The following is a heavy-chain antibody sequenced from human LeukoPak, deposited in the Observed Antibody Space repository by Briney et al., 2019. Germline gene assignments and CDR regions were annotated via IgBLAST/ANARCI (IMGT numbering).Heavy chain of an antibody. CDR3: ARWKYYFDY. Sequence: TLSLTCTVSGGSISSGSYYWSWIRQPPGKALEWLALIYWDDDKRYSPSLKSRLTTTKDTSKNQVVLTMTNMDPVDTATYYCARWKYYFDYWGQGTLVTVSS. D-gene: IGHD1-1*01. V-gene: IGHV2-5*08. CDR2: IYWDDDK. CDR1: GGSISSGSYY. J-gene: IGHJ4*02.